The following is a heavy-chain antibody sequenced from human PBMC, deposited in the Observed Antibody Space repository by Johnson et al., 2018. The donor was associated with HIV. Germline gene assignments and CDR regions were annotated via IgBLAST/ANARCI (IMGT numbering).Heavy chain of an antibody. CDR1: GFTFDDYG. J-gene: IGHJ3*02. CDR2: INWNGGST. V-gene: IGHV3-20*04. Sequence: EKLVESGGGVVRPGGSLRLSCAASGFTFDDYGMSWVRQVPGKGLEWVSGINWNGGSTYDADSMKGRFTIPRDNSKNTLYLQMNSLRAEDTAVYYCARAPRPDAFDIWGQGTMVTVSS. CDR3: ARAPRPDAFDI.